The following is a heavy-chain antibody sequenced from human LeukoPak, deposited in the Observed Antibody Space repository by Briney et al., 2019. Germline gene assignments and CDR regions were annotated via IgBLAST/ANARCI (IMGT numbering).Heavy chain of an antibody. Sequence: PSQTLSLTCTVSGGSISRGSYYWSWIRQPAGKGLEWIGRIYTSGSTNYNPSLKSRVTISLDTSKNQFSLKLSSVTAADTAVYYCAREFRGSYYLNYFDYWGQGSLVTVSS. CDR1: GGSISRGSYY. CDR3: AREFRGSYYLNYFDY. V-gene: IGHV4-61*02. CDR2: IYTSGST. D-gene: IGHD1-26*01. J-gene: IGHJ4*02.